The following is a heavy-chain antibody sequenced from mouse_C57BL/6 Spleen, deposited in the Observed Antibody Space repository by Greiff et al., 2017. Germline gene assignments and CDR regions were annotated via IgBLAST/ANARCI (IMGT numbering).Heavy chain of an antibody. CDR3: ARYLTAFDY. CDR1: GFTFSSYA. CDR2: ISDGGSYT. D-gene: IGHD1-1*01. V-gene: IGHV5-4*03. Sequence: EVMLVESGGGLVKPGGSLKLSCAASGFTFSSYAMSWVRQTPEKRLEWVATISDGGSYTYYPDNVKGRFTISRDNAKNNLYLQMSHLKSEDTAMYYCARYLTAFDYWGQGTTLTVSS. J-gene: IGHJ2*01.